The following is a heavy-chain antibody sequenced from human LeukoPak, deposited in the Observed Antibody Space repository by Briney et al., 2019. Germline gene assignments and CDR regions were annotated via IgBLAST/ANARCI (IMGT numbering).Heavy chain of an antibody. CDR3: AKVPKLPSISMIRGVRVPYYMDV. J-gene: IGHJ6*03. CDR1: GFTFSSYS. Sequence: GGSLRLSCAASGFTFSSYSMNWVRQAPGKGLEWVSSISSSSSYIYYADSVKGRFSTSRDNAKSSLYLQMNSLRAEDTAVYYCAKVPKLPSISMIRGVRVPYYMDVWGKGTTVTISS. V-gene: IGHV3-21*01. CDR2: ISSSSSYI. D-gene: IGHD3-10*01.